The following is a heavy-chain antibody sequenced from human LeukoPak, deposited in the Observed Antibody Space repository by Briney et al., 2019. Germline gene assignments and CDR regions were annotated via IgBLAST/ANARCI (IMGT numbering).Heavy chain of an antibody. J-gene: IGHJ4*02. Sequence: GGSLRLSCAASGFTFSSYAMSWVRQAPGKGLEWVSGISGSGGSTYYADSVKGRFTISRDNSKNTLYLQMNSLRAEDTAVYYCAKDHYYDSSGYYGVGFDYWGQGTLVTVSS. D-gene: IGHD3-22*01. CDR1: GFTFSSYA. V-gene: IGHV3-23*01. CDR3: AKDHYYDSSGYYGVGFDY. CDR2: ISGSGGST.